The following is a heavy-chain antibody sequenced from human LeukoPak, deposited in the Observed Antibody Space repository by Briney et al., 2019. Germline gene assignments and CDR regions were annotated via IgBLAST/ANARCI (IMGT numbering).Heavy chain of an antibody. J-gene: IGHJ4*02. D-gene: IGHD3-16*01. CDR3: AKGGKYHFDS. CDR1: GFTFSNYW. V-gene: IGHV3-74*01. CDR2: INGYGRSI. Sequence: GGSLRLSCAASGFTFSNYWMNWVRQAPGKGLEWVSHINGYGRSITHADSVKGRFTISRDNATNTLYLQMDSLRAEDTAVYYCAKGGKYHFDSWGQGTLVTVSS.